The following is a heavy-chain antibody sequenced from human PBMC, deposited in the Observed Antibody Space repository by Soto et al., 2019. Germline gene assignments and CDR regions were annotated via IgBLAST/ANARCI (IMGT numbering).Heavy chain of an antibody. V-gene: IGHV3-23*01. CDR1: GFTFSSYA. Sequence: PGGSLRLSCAASGFTFSSYAMSWVRQAPGKGLEWVSAISGSGGSTYYADSVKGRFTISRDNSKNTLYLQMNSLRAEDTAVYYCAKNRIDYYDSSWIFDYWGQGTLVTVSS. CDR3: AKNRIDYYDSSWIFDY. CDR2: ISGSGGST. D-gene: IGHD3-22*01. J-gene: IGHJ4*02.